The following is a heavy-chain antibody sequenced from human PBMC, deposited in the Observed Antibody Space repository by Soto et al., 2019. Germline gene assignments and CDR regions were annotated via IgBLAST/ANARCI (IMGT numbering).Heavy chain of an antibody. V-gene: IGHV4-39*01. J-gene: IGHJ4*02. Sequence: XGTLSLTCTVSGGSISSSNYYWAWIRQPPGKGLEWIGNIYYTEGTYYNPSLKSRVTISVDTSKNQVSLQLFSVTAADTAVYYCVSAAKWELLFDYWGQGTLVTVSS. D-gene: IGHD1-26*01. CDR3: VSAAKWELLFDY. CDR2: IYYTEGT. CDR1: GGSISSSNYY.